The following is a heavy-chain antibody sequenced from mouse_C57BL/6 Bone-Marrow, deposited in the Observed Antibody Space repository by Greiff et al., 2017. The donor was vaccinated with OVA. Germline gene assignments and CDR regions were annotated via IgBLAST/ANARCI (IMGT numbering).Heavy chain of an antibody. Sequence: QVQLQQSGAELVRPGTSVKVSCKASGYTFTSYWMQWVKQRPGQGLEWIGEIDPSDSYTNYNQKFKGKATLTVDTSSSTAYMQLSSLTSEDSAVYYCARWITTFFDVWGTGTTVTVSS. D-gene: IGHD1-1*01. CDR3: ARWITTFFDV. J-gene: IGHJ1*03. CDR1: GYTFTSYW. V-gene: IGHV1-50*01. CDR2: IDPSDSYT.